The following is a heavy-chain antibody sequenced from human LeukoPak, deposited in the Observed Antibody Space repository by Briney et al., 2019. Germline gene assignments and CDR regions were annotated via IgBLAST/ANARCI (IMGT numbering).Heavy chain of an antibody. J-gene: IGHJ4*02. CDR1: GGSVSDCY. CDR3: ARRINYFDY. CDR2: IYYSGST. D-gene: IGHD5-24*01. V-gene: IGHV4-59*02. Sequence: SETLSLTCTVSGGSVSDCYWSWIRQAPGKGLEWVGYIYYSGSTNYNPSLKSRVTMSVDTSKNQFSLKLRSVTTTDTAVYYCARRINYFDYWGLGTLVTVSS.